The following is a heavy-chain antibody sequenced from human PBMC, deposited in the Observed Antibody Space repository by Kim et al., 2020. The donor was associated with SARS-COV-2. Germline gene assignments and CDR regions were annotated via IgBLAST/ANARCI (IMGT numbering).Heavy chain of an antibody. J-gene: IGHJ6*02. V-gene: IGHV3-21*01. CDR3: ARDYYGSGSYYIRDYYYYGMDG. D-gene: IGHD3-10*01. CDR2: ISSSSSYI. Sequence: GGSLRLSCAASGFTFSSYSMNWVRQAPGKGLEWVSSISSSSSYIYYADPVKGRFTISRDNAKNSLYLQMNSLRAEDTAVYYCARDYYGSGSYYIRDYYYYGMDGWGQGTTVTVSS. CDR1: GFTFSSYS.